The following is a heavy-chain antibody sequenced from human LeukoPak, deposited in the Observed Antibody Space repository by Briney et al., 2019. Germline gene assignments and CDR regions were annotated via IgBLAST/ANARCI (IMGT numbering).Heavy chain of an antibody. CDR3: AREWDCSGGICFPRGFDF. J-gene: IGHJ4*02. CDR1: GYTLTSYD. V-gene: IGHV1-8*01. Sequence: ASVKVSCKASGYTLTSYDINWVRQATGQGLEWMGWMNPNSGNTGYAQKLQGRVTMTTDTSINTAYMELSWLTSDDTAVYYCAREWDCSGGICFPRGFDFWGQGTLVTVSS. CDR2: MNPNSGNT. D-gene: IGHD2-15*01.